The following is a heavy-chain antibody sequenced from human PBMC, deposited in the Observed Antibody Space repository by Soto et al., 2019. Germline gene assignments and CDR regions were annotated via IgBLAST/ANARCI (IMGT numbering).Heavy chain of an antibody. Sequence: ASVKVSCKASGYTFTSYGISWVRQAPGQGLEWMGWISAYNGNTNYAQKLQGRVTMTTDTSTSTAYMELRSLRSDDTAVYYCARDIPYDSSGYLSDPWGQGTLGTVPQ. D-gene: IGHD3-22*01. CDR3: ARDIPYDSSGYLSDP. CDR2: ISAYNGNT. J-gene: IGHJ5*02. V-gene: IGHV1-18*01. CDR1: GYTFTSYG.